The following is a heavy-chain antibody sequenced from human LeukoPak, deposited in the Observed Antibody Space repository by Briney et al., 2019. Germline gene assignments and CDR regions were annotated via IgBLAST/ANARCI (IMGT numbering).Heavy chain of an antibody. Sequence: SVKVSCKASGGTFNNYAMSWVRQAPGRGLEWMGGMITVFGTTNYGHQFQGRVTITTDESTSTVYMELSSLRSENTAIYYCESSKSITYGFDYWGQGTLVTVSS. CDR3: ESSKSITYGFDY. D-gene: IGHD1-20*01. CDR2: MITVFGTT. V-gene: IGHV1-69*05. CDR1: GGTFNNYA. J-gene: IGHJ4*02.